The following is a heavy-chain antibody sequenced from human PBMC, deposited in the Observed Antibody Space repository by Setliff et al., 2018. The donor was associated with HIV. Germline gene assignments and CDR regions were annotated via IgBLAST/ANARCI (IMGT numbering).Heavy chain of an antibody. J-gene: IGHJ6*03. D-gene: IGHD6-19*01. CDR1: GYTFTSYG. Sequence: ASVKVSCKASGYTFTSYGISWVRQAPGQGLEWMGWIGAYNGNTNYAQKLQGRVTMTTDTPTSTAYMELSSLRSEDTAVYYCARNPEMAALNYFYYYMDVWGKGTTVTVSS. V-gene: IGHV1-18*01. CDR3: ARNPEMAALNYFYYYMDV. CDR2: IGAYNGNT.